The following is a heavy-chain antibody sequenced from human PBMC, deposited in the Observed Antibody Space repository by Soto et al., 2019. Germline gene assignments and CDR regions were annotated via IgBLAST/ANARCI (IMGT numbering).Heavy chain of an antibody. D-gene: IGHD3-16*01. J-gene: IGHJ3*01. CDR1: GDSISNSRFY. Sequence: PXXTLSLACSVSGDSISNSRFYWAWIRQPPGEGLEWIGSIYHTGNAYYNPSLKSRVTISGDKSKNQFSLRLTSVITFGGITGPNDAFDRWGQGKMVTVSS. V-gene: IGHV4-39*07. CDR2: IYHTGNA. CDR3: DAFDR.